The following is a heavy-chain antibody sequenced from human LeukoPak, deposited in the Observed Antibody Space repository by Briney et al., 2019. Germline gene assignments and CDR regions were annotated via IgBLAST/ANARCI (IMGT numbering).Heavy chain of an antibody. CDR1: GGSFSGYY. CDR2: INHSGST. J-gene: IGHJ4*02. Sequence: PSVTLSLTCAVYGGSFSGYYWSWIRQPPGKGLEWIGEINHSGSTNYNPSLKSRVTISVDTSKNQFSLKLSSVTAADTAVYYCARGHATFDYWGQGTLVTVSS. CDR3: ARGHATFDY. V-gene: IGHV4-34*01.